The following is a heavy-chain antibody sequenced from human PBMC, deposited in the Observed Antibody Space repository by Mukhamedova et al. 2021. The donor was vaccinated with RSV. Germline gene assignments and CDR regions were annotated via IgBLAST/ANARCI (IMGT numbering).Heavy chain of an antibody. V-gene: IGHV3-15*01. CDR3: TTDGPDIVLMVYAIYYYYGMDV. CDR2: IKSKTDGGTT. D-gene: IGHD2-8*01. Sequence: IKSKTDGGTTGYAAPVKGRFTISRDDSKNTLYLQMNSLKTEDTAVYYCTTDGPDIVLMVYAIYYYYGMDVWGQGTTVTVSS. J-gene: IGHJ6*02.